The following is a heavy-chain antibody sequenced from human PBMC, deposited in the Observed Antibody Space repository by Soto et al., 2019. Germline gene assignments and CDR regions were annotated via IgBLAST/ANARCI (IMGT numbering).Heavy chain of an antibody. D-gene: IGHD4-17*01. CDR1: GFTFSSYA. V-gene: IGHV3-23*01. CDR2: ISGSGDST. CDR3: AKVGWDTMTTVTKGYFLH. J-gene: IGHJ1*01. Sequence: EVQLLEPGGGLVQPGGSLRLSCAASGFTFSSYAMSWVRQAPGKGLEWVSTISGSGDSTYYADSVKGRFTISGDNSKNSLYLQMNSLRAEDTAVYYCAKVGWDTMTTVTKGYFLHWGQGTLVTVSS.